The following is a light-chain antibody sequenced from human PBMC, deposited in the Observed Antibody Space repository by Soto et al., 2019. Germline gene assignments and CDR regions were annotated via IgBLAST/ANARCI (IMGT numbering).Light chain of an antibody. Sequence: EIVMTQSPATLSVSPGETATLSCRASQSVSYNLAWYQQKPGQAPRLLIYGASTRATGIPARFSGSGSGTDFTLTISSLQSEDFAVYYCQQYKNWPPLTFGGGTKVEIK. V-gene: IGKV3-15*01. CDR3: QQYKNWPPLT. CDR2: GAS. CDR1: QSVSYN. J-gene: IGKJ4*01.